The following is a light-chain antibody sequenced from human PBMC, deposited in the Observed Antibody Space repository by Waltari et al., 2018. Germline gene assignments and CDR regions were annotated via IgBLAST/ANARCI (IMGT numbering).Light chain of an antibody. CDR2: DES. V-gene: IGKV1-33*01. CDR3: QQYDKLPST. CDR1: QDIGDY. Sequence: DIQMTQSPSSLSASVGDRVSITCQASQDIGDYLNWYQQKPGRAPNLLIHDESNLETGVPSRFSGSGSGTDFTFTINSLQPEDIATYYCQQYDKLPSTFGQGTRLEIE. J-gene: IGKJ5*01.